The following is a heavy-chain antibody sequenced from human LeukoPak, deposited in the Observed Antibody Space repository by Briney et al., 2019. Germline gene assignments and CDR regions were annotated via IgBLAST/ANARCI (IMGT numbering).Heavy chain of an antibody. Sequence: PSETLSLTCAVYGVSFSGYYWSWIRQPPGKGLEWIGEINHSGSTNYNPSLKSRVTISVDTSKNQFSLKLSSVTAADTAVYYCALVQGIWDYWGQGTLVTVSS. CDR1: GVSFSGYY. CDR2: INHSGST. D-gene: IGHD1-1*01. J-gene: IGHJ4*02. CDR3: ALVQGIWDY. V-gene: IGHV4-34*01.